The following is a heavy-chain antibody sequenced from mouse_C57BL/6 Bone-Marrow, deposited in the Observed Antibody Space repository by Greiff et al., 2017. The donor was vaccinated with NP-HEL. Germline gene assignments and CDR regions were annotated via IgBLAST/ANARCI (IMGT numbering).Heavy chain of an antibody. Sequence: EVKLMESGAELVKPGASVKLSCTASGFNIKDYYMHWVKQRTEQGLEWIGRIDPEDGETKYAPKFQGKATITADTSSNTAYLQLSSLTTEDTAVYYCARITTVVATRNFDYWGQGTTLTVSS. J-gene: IGHJ2*01. CDR3: ARITTVVATRNFDY. CDR2: IDPEDGET. V-gene: IGHV14-2*01. D-gene: IGHD1-1*01. CDR1: GFNIKDYY.